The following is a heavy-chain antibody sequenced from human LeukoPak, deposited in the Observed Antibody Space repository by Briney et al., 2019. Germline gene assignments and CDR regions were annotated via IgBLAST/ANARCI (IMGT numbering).Heavy chain of an antibody. D-gene: IGHD2-21*02. V-gene: IGHV3-48*02. J-gene: IGHJ4*02. CDR1: GFTFSSYS. CDR2: ISSSTITI. Sequence: PGRSLRLSCAASGFTFSSYSMNWVRQAPGKGLEWVSYISSSTITIYYADSVKGRFTISRDNAKNSLYLQMNSLRDEDTAVYYCARSTYCGGDCYSGNYWGQGTLVTVSS. CDR3: ARSTYCGGDCYSGNY.